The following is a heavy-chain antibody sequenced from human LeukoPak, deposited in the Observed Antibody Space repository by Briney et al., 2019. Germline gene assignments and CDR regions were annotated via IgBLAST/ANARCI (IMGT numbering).Heavy chain of an antibody. D-gene: IGHD1-26*01. CDR2: ISSSSSYI. V-gene: IGHV3-21*01. Sequence: GGSLRLSCAASGFTFSSYSMNWVRQAPGKGLEWVSSISSSSSYIYYADSVKGRFTISRDNAKNSLYLQMNSLRAEDTAVYYCTLNSRSYYGSDYWGQGTLVTVSS. CDR1: GFTFSSYS. J-gene: IGHJ4*02. CDR3: TLNSRSYYGSDY.